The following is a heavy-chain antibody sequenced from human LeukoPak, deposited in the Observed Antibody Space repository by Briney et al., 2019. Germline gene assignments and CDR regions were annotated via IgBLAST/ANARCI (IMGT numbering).Heavy chain of an antibody. CDR1: GFTFSSYS. Sequence: GGSLRLSCTASGFTFSSYSMNWVRQAPGKGLEWVSYITSSSSTIYYVDSVKGRFTISRENAKKSLYVQENSLRAEDTAVYYCARQFSSSWVDSFDIWGQGTMVTVSS. J-gene: IGHJ3*02. CDR2: ITSSSSTI. D-gene: IGHD6-13*01. CDR3: ARQFSSSWVDSFDI. V-gene: IGHV3-48*01.